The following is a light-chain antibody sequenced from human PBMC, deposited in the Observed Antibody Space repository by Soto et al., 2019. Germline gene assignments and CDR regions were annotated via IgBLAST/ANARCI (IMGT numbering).Light chain of an antibody. CDR1: RSSIGSNA. Sequence: QSMLTQAPSVSGTPGQRVTISCSGSRSSIGSNAVNWYQQLPGTAPKLLIYNNNERPSGVSDRFSASKSGASASLAISGLQSEDEGDYYCAAWADSVDVLYVFGTGTKLTVL. CDR3: AAWADSVDVLYV. CDR2: NNN. V-gene: IGLV1-44*01. J-gene: IGLJ1*01.